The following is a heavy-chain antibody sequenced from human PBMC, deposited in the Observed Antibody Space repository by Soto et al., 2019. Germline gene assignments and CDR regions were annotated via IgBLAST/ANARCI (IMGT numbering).Heavy chain of an antibody. V-gene: IGHV1-69*01. CDR2: IIPIFGTA. D-gene: IGHD3-10*01. Sequence: QVQLVQSGAEVKKPGSSVKVSCKASGGTFSSYAISWVRQAPGQGLEWMGGIIPIFGTANYAQKFQGRVTITADESTSTAYMELSSLRSEDTAVYYCARGYGSGSYYKNYYYYYGMDVWGQGTTVTVSS. CDR3: ARGYGSGSYYKNYYYYYGMDV. J-gene: IGHJ6*02. CDR1: GGTFSSYA.